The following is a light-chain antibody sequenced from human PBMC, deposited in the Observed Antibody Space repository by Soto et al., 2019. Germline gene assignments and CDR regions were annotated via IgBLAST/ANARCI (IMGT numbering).Light chain of an antibody. CDR2: DVS. J-gene: IGKJ1*01. CDR3: QQYGISPT. V-gene: IGKV3-20*01. Sequence: EIVLTQSPGTLSLSPGERATLSCRSSHSVSSNYLAWYQQKPGQAPRLLIYDVSSRPTGIPDRFSGSGSGTYFTLTISILEPVDFAVYYCQQYGISPTFGQGTKVEIK. CDR1: HSVSSNY.